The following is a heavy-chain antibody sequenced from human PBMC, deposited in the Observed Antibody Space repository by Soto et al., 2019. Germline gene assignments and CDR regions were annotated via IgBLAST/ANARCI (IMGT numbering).Heavy chain of an antibody. CDR1: GASISVYS. CDR2: IYYSGST. J-gene: IGHJ6*02. D-gene: IGHD2-21*02. Sequence: SETLSLTCTVSGASISVYSWSWIRQPPGKGLEWIGYIYYSGSTNYNPSLKSRVAISVDTSKNQFSLKLSSVTAADTAVYYCARDLWGYCGTDCYPLDVWGQGTTVTVSS. V-gene: IGHV4-59*01. CDR3: ARDLWGYCGTDCYPLDV.